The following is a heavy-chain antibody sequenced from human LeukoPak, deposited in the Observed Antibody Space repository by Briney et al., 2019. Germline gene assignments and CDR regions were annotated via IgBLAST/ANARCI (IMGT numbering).Heavy chain of an antibody. J-gene: IGHJ4*02. V-gene: IGHV3-15*01. CDR2: IKSKTDGGTT. D-gene: IGHD2-15*01. CDR3: TKETQYCSGGSCYQFDY. Sequence: PGGSLRLSCAASGFTFSNAWMSWVRQAPGKGLEWVGRIKSKTDGGTTDYAAPVKGRFTISRDDSKNTLYLQMNSLKTEDTAVYYCTKETQYCSGGSCYQFDYWGQGTLVTVSS. CDR1: GFTFSNAW.